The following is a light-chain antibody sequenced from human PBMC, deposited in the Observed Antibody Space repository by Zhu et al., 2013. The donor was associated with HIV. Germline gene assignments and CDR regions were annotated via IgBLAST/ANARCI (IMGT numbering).Light chain of an antibody. CDR3: GSYTSGSTLKV. V-gene: IGLV2-14*03. Sequence: QSALAQPASVSGSPGQSITISCTGTSGDIGAYNYVSWYQQRPGKAPKLIISDVSNRPSGVSSRFSGSKSGNTASPTISGLQADDEGDYYCGSYTSGSTLKVFGGGTKLTVL. CDR2: DVS. J-gene: IGLJ2*01. CDR1: SGDIGAYNY.